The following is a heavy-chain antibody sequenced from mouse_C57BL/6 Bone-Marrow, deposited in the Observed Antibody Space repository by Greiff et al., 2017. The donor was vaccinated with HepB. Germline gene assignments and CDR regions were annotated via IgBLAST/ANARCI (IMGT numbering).Heavy chain of an antibody. CDR2: INPNNGGT. V-gene: IGHV1-22*01. Sequence: VQLQQSGPELVKPGASVKMSCKASGYTFTDYNMHWVKQSHGKSLEWIGYINPNNGGTSYNQKFKGKATLTVNKSSSTAYMELRSLTSEDSAVYYCARQGYYGSSFYYFDYWGQGTTLTVSS. CDR1: GYTFTDYN. J-gene: IGHJ2*01. CDR3: ARQGYYGSSFYYFDY. D-gene: IGHD1-1*01.